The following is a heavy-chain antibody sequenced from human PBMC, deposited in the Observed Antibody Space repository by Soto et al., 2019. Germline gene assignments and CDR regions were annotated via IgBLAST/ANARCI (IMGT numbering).Heavy chain of an antibody. CDR1: GYTFTSYG. V-gene: IGHV1-18*01. Sequence: ASVKVSCKASGYTFTSYGITWVRQVPGQGLEWMGRISAYNGNTKYAQKLQGRVTMTTDKYTSTAYMALRSLRSDDTAVYYCERLGRRISTIFGVVAAAFDIWG. D-gene: IGHD3-3*01. J-gene: IGHJ3*02. CDR3: ERLGRRISTIFGVVAAAFDI. CDR2: ISAYNGNT.